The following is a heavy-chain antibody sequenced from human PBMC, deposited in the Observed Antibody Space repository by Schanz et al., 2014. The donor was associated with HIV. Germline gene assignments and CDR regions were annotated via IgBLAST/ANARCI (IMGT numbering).Heavy chain of an antibody. CDR2: ISESGGRT. Sequence: EVQLLESGGGLEQPGGSLRLSCAASGFNFNNYAMTWVRQAPGKGLEWVSSISESGGRTYYADSVNGRFTISRDNSKNTLYLQMNSLRPEDTAVCYCAKDKSRHTYSSSSRFDPWGQGTLVTVSS. J-gene: IGHJ5*02. V-gene: IGHV3-23*01. CDR3: AKDKSRHTYSSSSRFDP. CDR1: GFNFNNYA. D-gene: IGHD6-13*01.